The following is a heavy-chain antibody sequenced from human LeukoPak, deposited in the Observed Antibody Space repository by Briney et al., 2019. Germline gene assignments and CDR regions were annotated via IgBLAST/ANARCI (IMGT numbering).Heavy chain of an antibody. V-gene: IGHV5-10-1*01. CDR3: ARSVKGGISARHYWYFDL. J-gene: IGHJ2*01. Sequence: GGSLRLSCKVSGYILTNYWISWVRQMPGKGLEWMGRIDPSDSETKYSPSFQGHVTISVDKSISTAYLQWSSLRASDTAMYFCARSVKGGISARHYWYFDLWGRGTLVTVSS. CDR2: IDPSDSET. D-gene: IGHD3-16*01. CDR1: GYILTNYW.